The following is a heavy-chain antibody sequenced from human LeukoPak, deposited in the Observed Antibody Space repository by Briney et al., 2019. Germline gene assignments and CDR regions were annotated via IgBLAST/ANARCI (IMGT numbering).Heavy chain of an antibody. CDR3: AADQTRAYGSGSSSPLAY. D-gene: IGHD3-10*01. CDR2: VSTYNGRI. V-gene: IGHV1-18*01. CDR1: DYSYG. Sequence: ASVKVSCKASDYSYGISWVRQAPGQGLEWMGWVSTYNGRINEVQKSKGRVTMTADSSRNAAYLELRSLRPDDTAVYYCAADQTRAYGSGSSSPLAYWGQGTLVTVSS. J-gene: IGHJ4*03.